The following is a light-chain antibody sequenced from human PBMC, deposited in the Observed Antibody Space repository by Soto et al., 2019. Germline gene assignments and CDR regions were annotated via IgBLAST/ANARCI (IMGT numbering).Light chain of an antibody. CDR2: TDI. J-gene: IGLJ2*01. CDR3: AAWDASLSAVV. Sequence: QSVLTQPPSASGTPGQRVTFSCSGSSSNIGTNAVNWYQQLPGTAPKLIIYTDIQRPSGVLDRFSGSKSGTSASLAISGLQSEDEADYYCAAWDASLSAVVFGGGTKLTVL. V-gene: IGLV1-44*01. CDR1: SSNIGTNA.